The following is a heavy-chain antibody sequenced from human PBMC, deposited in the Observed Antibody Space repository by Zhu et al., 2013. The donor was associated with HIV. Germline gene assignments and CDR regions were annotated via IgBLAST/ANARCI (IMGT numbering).Heavy chain of an antibody. Sequence: QVQLVQSGAEVKKPGSSVKVSCKASGGTFSSYAISWVRQAPGQGLEWMGWISAYNGNTNYAQKLQGRVTMTTDTSTSTAYMELRSLRSDDTAVYYCARGHDYIWGIIVRGSFDYWGQGTLVTVSS. CDR1: GGTFSSYA. V-gene: IGHV1-18*01. J-gene: IGHJ4*02. D-gene: IGHD3-16*01. CDR3: ARGHDYIWGIIVRGSFDY. CDR2: ISAYNGNT.